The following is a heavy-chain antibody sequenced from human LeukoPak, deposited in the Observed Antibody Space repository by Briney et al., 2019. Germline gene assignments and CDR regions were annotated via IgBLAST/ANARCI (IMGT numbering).Heavy chain of an antibody. D-gene: IGHD3-22*01. J-gene: IGHJ4*02. CDR1: GYTFTDYG. Sequence: ASVKVSCKSSGYTFTDYGISWVRQAPGQGLEWVGWISAYNGNTNYAQILQGRVTMTTDTSTSTAYMELRSLRSDDTAVYYCARYPYYYDSSGSTYNSYYFDYWGQGTLVTVSS. CDR3: ARYPYYYDSSGSTYNSYYFDY. CDR2: ISAYNGNT. V-gene: IGHV1-18*01.